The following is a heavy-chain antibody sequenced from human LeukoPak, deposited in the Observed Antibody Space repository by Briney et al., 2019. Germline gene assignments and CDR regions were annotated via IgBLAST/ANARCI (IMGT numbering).Heavy chain of an antibody. J-gene: IGHJ5*02. CDR2: ISGSGGST. CDR1: GLTFSSYA. Sequence: GGSQRLSCAASGLTFSSYAMSWVRQAPGKGLEWASAISGSGGSTYYADSVKGRFTISRDNSKNTLYLQMNSLRAEDTAVYYCAKPIGSNTSCYTGVCWFDPWGQGTLVTVSS. V-gene: IGHV3-23*01. D-gene: IGHD2-2*02. CDR3: AKPIGSNTSCYTGVCWFDP.